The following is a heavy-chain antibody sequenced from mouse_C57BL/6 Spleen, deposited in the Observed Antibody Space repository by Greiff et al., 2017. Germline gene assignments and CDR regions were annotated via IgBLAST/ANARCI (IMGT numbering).Heavy chain of an antibody. CDR1: GYTFTSYW. CDR3: ANGNYWYFDV. Sequence: VKLQQPGAELVMPGASVKLSCKASGYTFTSYWMHWVKQRPGQGLEWIGEIDPSDSYTNYNQKFKGKSTLTVDKSSSTAYMQLSSLTSEDSAVYYCANGNYWYFDVWGTGTTVTVSS. J-gene: IGHJ1*03. D-gene: IGHD2-1*01. V-gene: IGHV1-69*01. CDR2: IDPSDSYT.